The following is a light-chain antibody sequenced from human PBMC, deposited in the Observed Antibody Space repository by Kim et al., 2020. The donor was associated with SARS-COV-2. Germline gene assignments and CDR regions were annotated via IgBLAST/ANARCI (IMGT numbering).Light chain of an antibody. Sequence: APGQTARISCGGNNMGRKVLHWYQQKPGQAPVLVISYDSDRPSGIPERFSGSNSGNTATLTISRVEAGDEADYNCQVWDGITDHPVFGGGTKLTVL. CDR2: YDS. CDR1: NMGRKV. CDR3: QVWDGITDHPV. V-gene: IGLV3-21*04. J-gene: IGLJ2*01.